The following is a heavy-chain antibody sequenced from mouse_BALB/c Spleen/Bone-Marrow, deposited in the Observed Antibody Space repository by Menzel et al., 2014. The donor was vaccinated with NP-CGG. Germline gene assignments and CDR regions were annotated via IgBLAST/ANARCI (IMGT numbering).Heavy chain of an antibody. J-gene: IGHJ2*01. CDR1: GYTFSNYW. CDR3: TTLARNSFDY. V-gene: IGHV1-5*01. Sequence: VQLQQSGTVLARPGAAVKMSCKASGYTFSNYWMHWIKQRPGQGLEWIGTINPGNSDTTYNQKFKGKAKLTAVTSTSTSFMELSSLTNEDSAVYYGTTLARNSFDYWGQGTTLTVSS. D-gene: IGHD5-1-1*01. CDR2: INPGNSDT.